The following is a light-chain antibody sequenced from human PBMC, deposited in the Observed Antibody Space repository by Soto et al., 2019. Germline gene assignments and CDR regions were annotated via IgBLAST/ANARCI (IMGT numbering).Light chain of an antibody. Sequence: DIQMTQSPSSLSASVGDRVTITCRASQGISNYLAWYQQKPGTVPKLLISAASTLQTGVPSRFSGSGSGTDFTLTISSLQPEDVATYYCQKYNSAPWTFGQGTKVDIK. CDR2: AAS. V-gene: IGKV1-27*01. CDR1: QGISNY. CDR3: QKYNSAPWT. J-gene: IGKJ1*01.